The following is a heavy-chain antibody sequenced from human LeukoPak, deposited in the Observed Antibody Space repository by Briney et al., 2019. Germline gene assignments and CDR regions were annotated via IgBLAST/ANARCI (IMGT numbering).Heavy chain of an antibody. Sequence: SETLSLTCAVYGGSFSGYYWSWIRQPPGKGLEWIGEINHSGSTNYNPSLKSRVTISVATSKNQFSLKLSSVTAADTAVYYCARGPPVRGVIITKRWFDPWGQGTLVTVSS. CDR2: INHSGST. J-gene: IGHJ5*02. CDR3: ARGPPVRGVIITKRWFDP. CDR1: GGSFSGYY. D-gene: IGHD3-10*01. V-gene: IGHV4-34*01.